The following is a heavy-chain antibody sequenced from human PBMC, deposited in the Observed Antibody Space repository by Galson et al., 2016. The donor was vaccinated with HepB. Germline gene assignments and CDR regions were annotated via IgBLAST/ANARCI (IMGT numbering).Heavy chain of an antibody. J-gene: IGHJ4*02. V-gene: IGHV3-30*04. CDR3: ARDFSPYRGLHYFDY. CDR2: ISYYYVQE. CDR1: GFTFSDHA. Sequence: SLRLSCAASGFTFSDHAMYWVRQPPGKGLEWVALISYYYVQEFYADSVKGRFTISRDNSKSTVYLQMNDLTIEDTAMCFCARDFSPYRGLHYFDYWGQGTLVTVSS. D-gene: IGHD3-10*01.